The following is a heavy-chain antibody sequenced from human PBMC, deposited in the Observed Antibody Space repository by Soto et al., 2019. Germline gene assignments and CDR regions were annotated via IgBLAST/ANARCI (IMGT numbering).Heavy chain of an antibody. CDR1: GYIFSNYG. CDR3: ARDPRTYYYDSSGSPIDY. CDR2: ISGYSGNT. D-gene: IGHD3-22*01. V-gene: IGHV1-18*01. J-gene: IGHJ4*02. Sequence: QVQLVQSGGEVKKPGASVTVSCKASGYIFSNYGISWVRQAPGQGLEWMGWISGYSGNTKYAQKVEGRVTMTTDTATSTAYMELRSLRSDDTAVYYCARDPRTYYYDSSGSPIDYWGPGTLVTVSS.